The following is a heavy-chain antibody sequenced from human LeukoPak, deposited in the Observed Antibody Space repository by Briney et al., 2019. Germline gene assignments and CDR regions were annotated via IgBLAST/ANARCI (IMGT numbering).Heavy chain of an antibody. CDR2: IYYSGST. CDR1: GGSISSYY. CDR3: AREYSIHPLFYNWFDP. D-gene: IGHD6-13*01. Sequence: PSGTLSLTCTVSGGSISSYYWSWIRQPPGKGLEWIGYIYYSGSTNYNPSLKSRVTISVDTSKNQFSLKLSSVTAADTAVYYCAREYSIHPLFYNWFDPWGQGTLVTVSS. V-gene: IGHV4-59*01. J-gene: IGHJ5*02.